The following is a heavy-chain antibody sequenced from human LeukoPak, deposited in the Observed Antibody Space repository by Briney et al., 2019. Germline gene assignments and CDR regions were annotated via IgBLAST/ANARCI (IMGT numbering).Heavy chain of an antibody. D-gene: IGHD5-18*01. V-gene: IGHV4-34*01. CDR1: GGSFSGYY. Sequence: SETLSLTCAVYGGSFSGYYWSWIRQPPGKGLEWLGSIYFSGNTYYNPSLKSRVTISVDTSKNQFSLKLTSVTAADTAVYYCARHLSGYSYGPDYWGQGTLVTVSS. J-gene: IGHJ4*02. CDR2: IYFSGNT. CDR3: ARHLSGYSYGPDY.